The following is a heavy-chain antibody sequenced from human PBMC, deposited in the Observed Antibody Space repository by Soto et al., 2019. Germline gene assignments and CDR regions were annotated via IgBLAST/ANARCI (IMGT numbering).Heavy chain of an antibody. CDR2: VYYTGDS. CDR1: GGSISTSTYY. D-gene: IGHD1-1*01. J-gene: IGHJ4*02. V-gene: IGHV4-39*01. CDR3: ARLNDGPGDY. Sequence: PSETLSLTCTVSGGSISTSTYYWGWIRQSPGKGLEWIGSVYYTGDSYYNPSLRSRVTISIDTSKNQFSLKVSSVTAADTAVYYWARLNDGPGDYWAQGTLVTVP.